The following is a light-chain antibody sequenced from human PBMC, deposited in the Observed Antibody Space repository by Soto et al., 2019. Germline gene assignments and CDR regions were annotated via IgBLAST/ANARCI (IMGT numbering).Light chain of an antibody. CDR1: SSNIGAGYD. Sequence: QSVLTQPPSVSGAQGQRVTISCTGSSSNIGAGYDVHWYQQLPGTAPKLLIYGNSNRPSGVPDRFSGSKSGTSASLAITGLQAEDEADYYCQSSDSSLSGSVVFGGGTKLTVL. CDR3: QSSDSSLSGSVV. V-gene: IGLV1-40*01. J-gene: IGLJ2*01. CDR2: GNS.